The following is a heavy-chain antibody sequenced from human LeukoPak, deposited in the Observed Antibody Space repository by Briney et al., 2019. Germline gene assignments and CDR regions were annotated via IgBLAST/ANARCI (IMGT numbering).Heavy chain of an antibody. CDR2: IYHSGST. J-gene: IGHJ3*02. CDR3: ARQLKVGTFEAFDI. CDR1: GYSISSGYY. V-gene: IGHV4-38-2*01. D-gene: IGHD1-26*01. Sequence: SETPSLTCAVSGYSISSGYYWGWIRQPPGKGLEWIGSIYHSGSTYYNPSLKSRVTISVDTSKNQFSLKLSSVTAADTAVYYCARQLKVGTFEAFDIWGQGTMVTVSS.